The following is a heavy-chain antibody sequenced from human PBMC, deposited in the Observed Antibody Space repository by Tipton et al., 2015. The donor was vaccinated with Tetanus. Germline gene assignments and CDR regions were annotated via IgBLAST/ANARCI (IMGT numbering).Heavy chain of an antibody. J-gene: IGHJ4*02. CDR1: GESISRSY. Sequence: TLSLTCSVSGESISRSYWSWIRHRPGKGLEWIGYIYYSGSTFYNPSLKSRVTISIDSSKNQFSLKLTSVTAADTAVYYCARDERYGDYAYWGQGALVTVSS. CDR2: IYYSGST. CDR3: ARDERYGDYAY. D-gene: IGHD4-17*01. V-gene: IGHV4-59*01.